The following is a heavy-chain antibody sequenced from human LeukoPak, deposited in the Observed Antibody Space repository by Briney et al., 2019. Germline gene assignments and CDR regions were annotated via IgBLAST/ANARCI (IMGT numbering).Heavy chain of an antibody. J-gene: IGHJ6*03. CDR1: GFTFSSYS. CDR3: ARDGYCSGGSCYSGGYYYMDV. CDR2: ISSSSSYI. D-gene: IGHD2-15*01. Sequence: PGGSLRLSCAASGFTFSSYSMHWVRQAPGKGLEWVSSISSSSSYIYYADSVKGRFTISRDNAKNSLYLQMNSLRAEDTAVYYCARDGYCSGGSCYSGGYYYMDVWGKGTTVTVSS. V-gene: IGHV3-21*01.